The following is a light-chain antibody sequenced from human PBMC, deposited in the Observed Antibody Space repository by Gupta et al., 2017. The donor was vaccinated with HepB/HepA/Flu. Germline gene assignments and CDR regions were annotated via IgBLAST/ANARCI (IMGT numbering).Light chain of an antibody. V-gene: IGLV1-40*01. CDR3: QSYDTSLSGL. J-gene: IGLJ2*01. CDR2: GND. Sequence: QSLLTPPPSVSGAPGQRVTISCTGSGFDVHWYQQVLGMAPKLLIYGNDKRPSGVPDRFSGFKSGTSASLAITGLQVEDEADYYCQSYDTSLSGLFGGGTKLTVL. CDR1: GFD.